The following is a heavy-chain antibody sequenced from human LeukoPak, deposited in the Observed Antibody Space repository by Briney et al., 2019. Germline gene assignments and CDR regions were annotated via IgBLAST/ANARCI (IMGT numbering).Heavy chain of an antibody. CDR3: ARVQIAAAAMDV. J-gene: IGHJ6*02. V-gene: IGHV3-23*01. CDR1: GFTFSSYA. Sequence: PGGSLRLSCAASGFTFSSYAMSWVRQAPGKGLEWVSAISGSGGSTYYADSVRGRFTISRDNSKNTLFLQMNSLRAEDTAVYYCARVQIAAAAMDVWGQGTTVTVS. CDR2: ISGSGGST. D-gene: IGHD6-13*01.